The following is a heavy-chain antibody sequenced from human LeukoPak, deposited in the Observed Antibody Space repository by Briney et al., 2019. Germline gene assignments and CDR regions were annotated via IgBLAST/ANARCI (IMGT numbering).Heavy chain of an antibody. Sequence: SVKVSCKASGGTFSSYAISWVRQAPGQGLEWMGGIIPIFGTANYAQKFQGRVTITADKYTSTAYMELSSLRSEDTAVYYCARVAGTLYYYYYMDVWGKGTTVTVSS. CDR2: IIPIFGTA. CDR1: GGTFSSYA. CDR3: ARVAGTLYYYYYMDV. D-gene: IGHD3-10*01. V-gene: IGHV1-69*06. J-gene: IGHJ6*03.